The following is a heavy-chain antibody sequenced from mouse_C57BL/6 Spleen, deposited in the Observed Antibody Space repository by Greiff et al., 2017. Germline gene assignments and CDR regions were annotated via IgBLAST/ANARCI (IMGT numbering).Heavy chain of an antibody. CDR1: GYTFTSYW. J-gene: IGHJ3*01. V-gene: IGHV1-64*01. Sequence: VQLQHPGAELVKPGASVKLSCKASGYTFTSYWMHWVKQRPGQGLEWIGMIHPNSGSTNYNEKFKSKATLTVDKSSSTAYMQLSSLTSEDSAVYYCARGGGFVEFAYWGQGTLVTVSA. CDR2: IHPNSGST. CDR3: ARGGGFVEFAY.